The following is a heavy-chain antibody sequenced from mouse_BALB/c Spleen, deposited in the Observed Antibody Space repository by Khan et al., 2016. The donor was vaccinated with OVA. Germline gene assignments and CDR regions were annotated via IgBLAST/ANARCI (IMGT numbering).Heavy chain of an antibody. D-gene: IGHD1-1*01. V-gene: IGHV1S136*01. J-gene: IGHJ4*01. CDR1: GYTFTNYL. CDR2: INPYNDGT. CDR3: ARYASTPYYAMDY. Sequence: IQLVQAGPELVKPGASVKMSCKTSGYTFTNYLMHWVKQQPGQGLEWIGYINPYNDGTKYNEKFRGKATLTSDKSSSTAYMELSSLTSEDSAVYYCARYASTPYYAMDYWGQGTSVTVSS.